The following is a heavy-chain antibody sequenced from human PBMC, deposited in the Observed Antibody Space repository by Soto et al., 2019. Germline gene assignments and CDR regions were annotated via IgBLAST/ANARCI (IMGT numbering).Heavy chain of an antibody. CDR1: GGSFSGYY. CDR2: INHSGST. J-gene: IGHJ4*02. V-gene: IGHV4-34*01. D-gene: IGHD6-13*01. Sequence: SETLSLTCAVYGGSFSGYYWSWIRQPPGKGLEWIGEINHSGSTNYNPSLKSRVTISVDTSKNQFSLKLSSVTAADTAVYYCACWRAAAGLATGIDYWGQGTLVTVSS. CDR3: ACWRAAAGLATGIDY.